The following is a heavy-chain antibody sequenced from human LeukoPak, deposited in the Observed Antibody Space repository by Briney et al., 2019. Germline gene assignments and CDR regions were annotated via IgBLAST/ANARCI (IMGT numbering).Heavy chain of an antibody. J-gene: IGHJ4*02. CDR2: ISYDGSNK. V-gene: IGHV3-30*03. CDR1: GFTFSSYV. CDR3: ARGIDY. Sequence: GGSLRLSCAASGFTFSSYVMHWVRQAPGKGLEWVAVISYDGSNKYYADSVKGRFTISRDNSKNTLYLQMNSLRAEDTAVYYCARGIDYWGQGTLVTVSS.